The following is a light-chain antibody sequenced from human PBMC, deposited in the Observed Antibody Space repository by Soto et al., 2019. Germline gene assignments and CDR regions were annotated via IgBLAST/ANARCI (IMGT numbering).Light chain of an antibody. J-gene: IGKJ1*01. CDR3: ERYGGAART. CDR2: GTS. Sequence: LSSCREEGATPSVRACQSVSSSYLAWYQQKPGQAPRLLIHGTSNRATGIPDRFSGRASGPIFTSSVVRVDLQNFAVDFCERYGGAARTFGQGTKVDIK. CDR1: QSVSSSY. V-gene: IGKV3-20*01.